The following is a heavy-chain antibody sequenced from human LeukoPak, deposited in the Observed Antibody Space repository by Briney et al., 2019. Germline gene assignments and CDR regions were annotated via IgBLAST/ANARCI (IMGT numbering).Heavy chain of an antibody. CDR3: AKTARATLVWYFDL. CDR2: VTVSGDST. Sequence: GGSLRLSCAAPGFTFSTYAMSWVRRAPGKGLEWVSGVTVSGDSTYYADSVKGRFTISRDNSKNTLYLQMNSLRAEDTAVYYCAKTARATLVWYFDLWGRGTLVTVSA. CDR1: GFTFSTYA. D-gene: IGHD5-12*01. V-gene: IGHV3-23*01. J-gene: IGHJ2*01.